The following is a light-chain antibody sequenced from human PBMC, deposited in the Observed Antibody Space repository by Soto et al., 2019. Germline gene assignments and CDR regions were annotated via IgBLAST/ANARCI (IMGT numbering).Light chain of an antibody. CDR3: QQRSNWPLT. Sequence: EILFAQAPGPPSLSSGGRGPLSCRASQSVSSYLAWYQQKPGQAPRLLIYDASNRATGIPARFSGSGSGTDFTLTISSLEPEDFAVYYCQQRSNWPLTFDGGTKVDIK. CDR1: QSVSSY. J-gene: IGKJ4*01. CDR2: DAS. V-gene: IGKV3-11*01.